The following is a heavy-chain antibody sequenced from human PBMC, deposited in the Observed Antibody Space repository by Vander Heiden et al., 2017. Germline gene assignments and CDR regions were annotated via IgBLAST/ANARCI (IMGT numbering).Heavy chain of an antibody. Sequence: EVQLLESGGGLVQPGGSLRLSCAASGFTFSRYAMSWVRQAPGKGLEWVSAISGSGGSTYYADSVKGRFTISRDNSKNTLYLQMNSLRAEDTAVYYCAKDLEYSSGRDDAFDIWGQGTMVTVSS. V-gene: IGHV3-23*01. CDR3: AKDLEYSSGRDDAFDI. CDR2: ISGSGGST. CDR1: GFTFSRYA. D-gene: IGHD6-19*01. J-gene: IGHJ3*02.